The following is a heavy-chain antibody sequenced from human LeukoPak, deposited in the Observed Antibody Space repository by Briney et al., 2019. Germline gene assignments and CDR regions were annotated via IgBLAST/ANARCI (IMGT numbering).Heavy chain of an antibody. CDR3: ARQQWLGFYFDY. CDR2: IYYSGST. CDR1: GASISSYF. V-gene: IGHV4-59*08. D-gene: IGHD6-19*01. J-gene: IGHJ4*02. Sequence: PSETLSLTCTISGASISSYFWSWIRQPPGKGLEWIGYIYYSGSTNYNPSLKSRVTISLDTSKNQFSLKLSSVTAADTAVYYCARQQWLGFYFDYWGQGTLVTVSS.